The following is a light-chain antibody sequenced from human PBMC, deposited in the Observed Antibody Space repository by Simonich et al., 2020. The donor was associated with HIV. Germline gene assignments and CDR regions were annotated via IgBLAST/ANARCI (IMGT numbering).Light chain of an antibody. Sequence: EIVLTQSPATLSLSPGKRATLSCRASQSVSSYLAWYQQKPGQAPTLLIYYASNRATGIPARFSGSGSGTDFTLTISSVQSEDFAVYYCQQYNNWPQTFGQGTKVEIK. J-gene: IGKJ1*01. CDR3: QQYNNWPQT. V-gene: IGKV3-11*01. CDR1: QSVSSY. CDR2: YAS.